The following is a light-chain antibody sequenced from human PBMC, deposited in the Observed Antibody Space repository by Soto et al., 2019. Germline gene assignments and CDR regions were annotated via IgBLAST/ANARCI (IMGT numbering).Light chain of an antibody. J-gene: IGLJ2*01. CDR2: EVN. CDR3: TSYGGRDNLI. V-gene: IGLV2-8*01. CDR1: GIDDYDYNY. Sequence: QSALTQPPSASGSPGQSVTIPCTGTGIDDYDYNYVSWYQQHPGKVPKLIISEVNKRPSGVPNRFSGSKSGNTASLTVSGLQAEDEADYYCTSYGGRDNLIFGGGTKLTVL.